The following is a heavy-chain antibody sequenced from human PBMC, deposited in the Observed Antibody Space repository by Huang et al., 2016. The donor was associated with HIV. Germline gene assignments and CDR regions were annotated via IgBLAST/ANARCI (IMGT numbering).Heavy chain of an antibody. CDR1: GYTFTSYG. D-gene: IGHD6-13*01. CDR2: ITAYNGDT. J-gene: IGHJ4*02. CDR3: AREGIAGDSD. Sequence: QVQLLQSGAEVKKPGASVKVSCKASGYTFTSYGISWVRQAPRQGLEGMGWITAYNGDTNYAQKFQGRLTMTTDTSTSTAYMELRSLRSDDTAMYYCAREGIAGDSDWGQGTLVTVSS. V-gene: IGHV1-18*01.